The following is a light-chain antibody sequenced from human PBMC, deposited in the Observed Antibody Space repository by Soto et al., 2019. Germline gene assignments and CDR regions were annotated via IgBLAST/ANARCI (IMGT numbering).Light chain of an antibody. J-gene: IGLJ3*02. CDR1: SSNIGNNY. CDR2: DND. CDR3: ATWDDSLRSGV. V-gene: IGLV1-51*01. Sequence: QAVLTQPPSVSAAPGQTVTISCSGGSSNIGNNYVSWYLKLPGSAPKLLLYDNDKRPSGIPDRISGSKSGTFATLGITGLQTGDEADYYCATWDDSLRSGVFGGGTKLTVL.